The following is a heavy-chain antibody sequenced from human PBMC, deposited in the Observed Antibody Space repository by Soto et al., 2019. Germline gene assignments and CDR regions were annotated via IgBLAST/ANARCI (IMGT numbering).Heavy chain of an antibody. CDR1: GFTFDDYA. Sequence: GGSLRLSCAASGFTFDDYAMHWVRQAPGKGLEWVSGISWNSGSIGYADSVKGRFTISRDNAKNSLYLQMNSLRAEDTALYYCAKESRGRFLEWLYGPVYYYYMDVWGKGTTVTVSS. D-gene: IGHD3-3*01. CDR3: AKESRGRFLEWLYGPVYYYYMDV. CDR2: ISWNSGSI. J-gene: IGHJ6*03. V-gene: IGHV3-9*01.